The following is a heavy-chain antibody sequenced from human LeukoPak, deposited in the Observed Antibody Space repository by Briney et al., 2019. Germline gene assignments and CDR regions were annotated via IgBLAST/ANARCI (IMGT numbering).Heavy chain of an antibody. CDR3: ARVGLDSGYDYNY. D-gene: IGHD5-12*01. V-gene: IGHV4-31*03. CDR1: GGSISSGGYY. J-gene: IGHJ4*02. CDR2: IYYSGST. Sequence: PSETLSLTCTVSGGSISSGGYYWSWIRQHPGKGLEWIGYIYYSGSTYYNPSLKSRVTISVDTSKNQFSLRLSSVTAADTAVYYCARVGLDSGYDYNYWGQGTLVTVSS.